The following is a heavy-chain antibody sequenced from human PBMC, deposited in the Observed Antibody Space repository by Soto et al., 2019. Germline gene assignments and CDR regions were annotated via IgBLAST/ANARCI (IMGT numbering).Heavy chain of an antibody. D-gene: IGHD2-2*01. CDR2: IYYSGST. J-gene: IGHJ6*02. V-gene: IGHV4-39*07. Sequence: SQTLSLTCTVSGGSISSSSYYWGWIRQPPGKGLEWIGSIYYSGSTYYNPPLKSRVTISVDTSKNQFSLKLSSVTAADTAVYYCARAGRGQQIVVVPAAMPTSYYYGMDVWGQGTTVTVSS. CDR1: GGSISSSSYY. CDR3: ARAGRGQQIVVVPAAMPTSYYYGMDV.